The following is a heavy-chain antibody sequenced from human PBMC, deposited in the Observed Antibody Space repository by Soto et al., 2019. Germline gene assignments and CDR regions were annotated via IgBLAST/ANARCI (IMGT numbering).Heavy chain of an antibody. J-gene: IGHJ4*02. CDR3: ARQWYAAGYRQTYYFDY. D-gene: IGHD6-13*01. CDR1: GGSISSSSYY. Sequence: KTSETLSLTCTVSGGSISSSSYYWGWIRQPPGKGLEWIGSIYYSGSTHYNPSLKSRVTISVDTSKNQFSLKLSSVTAADTAVYYCARQWYAAGYRQTYYFDYWGQGTLVTVSS. V-gene: IGHV4-39*01. CDR2: IYYSGST.